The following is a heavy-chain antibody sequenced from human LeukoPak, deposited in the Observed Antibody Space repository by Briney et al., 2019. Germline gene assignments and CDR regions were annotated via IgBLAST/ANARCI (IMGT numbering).Heavy chain of an antibody. CDR3: WKFGGYEERGDDY. CDR1: GYTFTSYD. V-gene: IGHV1-69*04. CDR2: IIPLLGTA. D-gene: IGHD5-12*01. J-gene: IGHJ4*02. Sequence: SVKVSCKASGYTFTSYDINWVRQAPGQGLEWMGRIIPLLGTANYAQKFQGSVTFTADKSTSTAYMELSSLISEDTAVYYCWKFGGYEERGDDYWGQGTLVTVSS.